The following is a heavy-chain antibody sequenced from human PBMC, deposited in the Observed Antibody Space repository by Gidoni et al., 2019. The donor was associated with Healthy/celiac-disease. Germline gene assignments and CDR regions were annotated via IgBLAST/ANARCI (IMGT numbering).Heavy chain of an antibody. V-gene: IGHV4-34*01. J-gene: IGHJ4*02. CDR2: INHSGST. D-gene: IGHD6-6*01. CDR1: GGSLSGYY. CDR3: ARRVESSSSGDFDY. Sequence: QVQLQQWGAGLLKHSETLSLTCAVYGGSLSGYYWSWIRQPPGQGLEWIGEINHSGSTTYNPSLKSRVTISVDTSKNQFSLKLSSVTAADTAVYYCARRVESSSSGDFDYWGQGTLVTVSS.